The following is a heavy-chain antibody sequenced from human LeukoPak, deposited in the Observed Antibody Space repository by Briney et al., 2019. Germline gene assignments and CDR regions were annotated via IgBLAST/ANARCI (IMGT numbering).Heavy chain of an antibody. CDR2: INDNGDGT. Sequence: GGSLRLSCAASGFTFSSYAMSWVRQAPGKGLKWASTINDNGDGTYYADSVKGRFTISRDNSYNTVSLQMNSLRDEDTGVYYCAKGLRTGVGPYMGYHYYMDVWGKGATVTVSS. CDR1: GFTFSSYA. CDR3: AKGLRTGVGPYMGYHYYMDV. J-gene: IGHJ6*03. D-gene: IGHD3-16*01. V-gene: IGHV3-23*01.